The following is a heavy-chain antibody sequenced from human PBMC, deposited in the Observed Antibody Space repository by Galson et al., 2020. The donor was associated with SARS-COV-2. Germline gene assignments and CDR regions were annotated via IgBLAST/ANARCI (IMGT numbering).Heavy chain of an antibody. CDR2: ISSNGGST. Sequence: GGSLSLSYSASGFTFSSYAMHWVRQAPGKGLEYVSAISSNGGSTYYADSVKGRFTIPRDNSKNTLYLQMSSLRAEDTAVYYCVKDEGYSSSWYWFDPWGQGTLVTVSS. CDR3: VKDEGYSSSWYWFDP. J-gene: IGHJ5*02. V-gene: IGHV3-64D*09. D-gene: IGHD6-13*01. CDR1: GFTFSSYA.